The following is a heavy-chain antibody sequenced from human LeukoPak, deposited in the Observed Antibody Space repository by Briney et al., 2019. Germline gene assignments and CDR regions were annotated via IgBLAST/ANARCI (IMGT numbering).Heavy chain of an antibody. CDR3: ARGDYYARGAHYTAGTYYALDY. Sequence: SETLSLTCTVSGGSISGYSWNWIRQPAGKGLEWIGRIYASGSSNYNPSLKSRVTMSVDTSKTQFSLRLSSVTAADTAVYYCARGDYYARGAHYTAGTYYALDYWGQGSLVTVSP. V-gene: IGHV4-4*07. CDR1: GGSISGYS. J-gene: IGHJ4*02. D-gene: IGHD3-10*01. CDR2: IYASGSS.